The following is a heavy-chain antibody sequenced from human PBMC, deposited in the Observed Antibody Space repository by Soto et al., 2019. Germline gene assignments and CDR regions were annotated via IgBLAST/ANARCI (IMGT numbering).Heavy chain of an antibody. J-gene: IGHJ4*02. CDR2: IYWDDDK. CDR1: GFSLSTSGVG. V-gene: IGHV2-5*02. CDR3: ARLIAAAGKYYFDY. Sequence: QITLKESGPTLVKPTQTLTLTCTFSGFSLSTSGVGVGWIRQPPGKALEWLALIYWDDDKRYSPSLKSRLTITKDTSKDQVVLTMTNMDPVDTATYYCARLIAAAGKYYFDYWGQGTLVTVSS. D-gene: IGHD6-13*01.